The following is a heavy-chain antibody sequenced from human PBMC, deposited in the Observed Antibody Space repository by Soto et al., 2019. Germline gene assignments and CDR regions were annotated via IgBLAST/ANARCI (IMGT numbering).Heavy chain of an antibody. Sequence: EVQLLESGGGLVQPGGSLRLSCAASGFTFSSYAMSWVRQAPGKGLEWVSAISGSGGSTYYADSVKGRFTICRDNSKNTRYLQLNSLRAEDTAVYYCAKDDLYGDYGIDYWGQGTLVTVSS. J-gene: IGHJ4*02. CDR2: ISGSGGST. CDR3: AKDDLYGDYGIDY. V-gene: IGHV3-23*01. D-gene: IGHD4-17*01. CDR1: GFTFSSYA.